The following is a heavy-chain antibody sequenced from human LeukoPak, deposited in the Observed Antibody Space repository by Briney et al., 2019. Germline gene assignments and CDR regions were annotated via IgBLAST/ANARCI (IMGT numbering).Heavy chain of an antibody. CDR1: GGSISSYY. CDR2: IYTSGST. V-gene: IGHV4-4*07. J-gene: IGHJ4*02. Sequence: SETPSLTCTVSGGSISSYYWSWIRQPAGKGLEWIGRIYTSGSTNYNPSLRSRVTISLDTSKNQFSLKLSSVTAADSAVYYCARGGRNGGGWPYFDYWGQGTLVTVSS. D-gene: IGHD1-1*01. CDR3: ARGGRNGGGWPYFDY.